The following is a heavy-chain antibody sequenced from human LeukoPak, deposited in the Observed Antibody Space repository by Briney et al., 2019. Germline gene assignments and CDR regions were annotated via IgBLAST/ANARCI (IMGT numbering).Heavy chain of an antibody. CDR1: GGSVSSGSNY. D-gene: IGHD3-16*01. J-gene: IGHJ4*02. CDR3: ARQSGWWGESDAPRFDY. Sequence: KTSETLFLTCTVAGGSVSSGSNYWSWIREPPGKGLEWIGYIYYCGSTNYNPSLKSRITMSVDTSKNHFSLNLPSVTAADTAVYYCARQSGWWGESDAPRFDYWGQGTLVTVSS. CDR2: IYYCGST. V-gene: IGHV4-61*01.